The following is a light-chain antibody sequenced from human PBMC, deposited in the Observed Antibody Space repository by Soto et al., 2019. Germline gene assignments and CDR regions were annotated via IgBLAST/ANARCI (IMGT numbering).Light chain of an antibody. J-gene: IGKJ3*01. V-gene: IGKV1-33*01. CDR1: QSISSW. CDR3: LEYDNLPPFT. CDR2: AAS. Sequence: DIQMTQSPSTLSASVGDSVTITCLASQSISSWLAWFQQEPGKAPKLLIYAASKLEAGVPSRFSGRGSGTDFTFTISSLQPEDIATYYCLEYDNLPPFTFGPGTKVDIK.